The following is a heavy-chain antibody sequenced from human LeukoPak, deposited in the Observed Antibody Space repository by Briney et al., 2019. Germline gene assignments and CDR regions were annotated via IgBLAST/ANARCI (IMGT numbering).Heavy chain of an antibody. D-gene: IGHD2-15*01. V-gene: IGHV4-39*07. CDR3: ARAVIVVAAATQRNWFDP. J-gene: IGHJ5*02. Sequence: SETLSLTCTVSGGSISSSSYYWGWIRQPPGKGLEWIGSIYYSGSTYYNPSLRSRVTISVDTSKNQFSLKLSSVTAADTAIYYCARAVIVVAAATQRNWFDPWGQGTLVTVSS. CDR1: GGSISSSSYY. CDR2: IYYSGST.